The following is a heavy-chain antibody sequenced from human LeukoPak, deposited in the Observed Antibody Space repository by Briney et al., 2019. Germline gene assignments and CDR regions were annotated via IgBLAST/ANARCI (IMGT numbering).Heavy chain of an antibody. CDR2: ISYDGSNK. CDR3: AGPGGYYDFWSGYYDYYYYMDV. CDR1: GFTFSSYG. J-gene: IGHJ6*03. V-gene: IGHV3-30*19. Sequence: PGGSLRLSCAASGFTFSSYGMHWVRQAPGKGLEWVAVISYDGSNKYYADSVKGRFTISRDNSKNTLYLQMNSLRAEDTAVYYCAGPGGYYDFWSGYYDYYYYMDVWGKGTTVTVSS. D-gene: IGHD3-3*01.